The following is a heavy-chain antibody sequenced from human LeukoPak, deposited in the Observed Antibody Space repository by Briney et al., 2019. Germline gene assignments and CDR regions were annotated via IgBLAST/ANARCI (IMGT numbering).Heavy chain of an antibody. V-gene: IGHV1-18*01. CDR1: GYNFISYG. CDR3: ARSGFRTSSSCYRESDGLDF. Sequence: ASVKVSCKASGYNFISYGVSWVRQAPGQGLEWMGWVSGYNGNTNYAQKMEYRVIMTTDPATSTAYMELRDLRSGDTAVYYCARSGFRTSSSCYRESDGLDFWGQGTMVTVSS. CDR2: VSGYNGNT. D-gene: IGHD2-2*01. J-gene: IGHJ3*01.